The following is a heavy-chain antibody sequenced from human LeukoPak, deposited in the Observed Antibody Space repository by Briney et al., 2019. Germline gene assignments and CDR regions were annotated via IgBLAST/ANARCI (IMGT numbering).Heavy chain of an antibody. Sequence: ASVKVSCKASGYTFTGYYMHWVRQAPGQGLEWMGRVNPNNGVPNYAQKFQGRVTMTRDMAISTFYMELSSLRSDDTAVYFCAREVGYSSSYYGRFDPWGQGTLVIVSS. CDR2: VNPNNGVP. CDR1: GYTFTGYY. V-gene: IGHV1-2*06. CDR3: AREVGYSSSYYGRFDP. J-gene: IGHJ5*02. D-gene: IGHD2-2*01.